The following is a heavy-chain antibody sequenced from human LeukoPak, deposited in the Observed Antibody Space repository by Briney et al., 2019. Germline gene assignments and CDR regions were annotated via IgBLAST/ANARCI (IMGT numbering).Heavy chain of an antibody. CDR2: ISSSGSTI. CDR3: ARVGRYSSGWYPSYYFDY. J-gene: IGHJ4*02. V-gene: IGHV3-11*04. D-gene: IGHD6-19*01. CDR1: GFTFSDYY. Sequence: GSLRLSCAASGFTFSDYYMSWIRQAPGKGLEWVSYISSSGSTIYYADSVKGRSTISRDNAKNSLYLQMNSLRAEDTAVYYCARVGRYSSGWYPSYYFDYWGQGTLVTVSS.